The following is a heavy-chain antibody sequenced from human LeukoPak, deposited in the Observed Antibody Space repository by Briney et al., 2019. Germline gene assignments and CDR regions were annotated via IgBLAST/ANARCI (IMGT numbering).Heavy chain of an antibody. CDR3: ARGRRYCSSTTCYGMYYSDY. V-gene: IGHV7-4-1*01. Sequence: ASVKVSCKASGYTLSEYAVTWVRQAPGQGLEWMGWINTDTRMPTYAQDFTGRFVFSLDTSVSTAFLQIYSLKADDTAVYHCARGRRYCSSTTCYGMYYSDYWGQGTLVTVSS. J-gene: IGHJ4*02. CDR2: INTDTRMP. D-gene: IGHD2-2*01. CDR1: GYTLSEYA.